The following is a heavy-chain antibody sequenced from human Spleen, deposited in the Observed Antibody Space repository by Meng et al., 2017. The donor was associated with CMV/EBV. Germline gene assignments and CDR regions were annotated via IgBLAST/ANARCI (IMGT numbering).Heavy chain of an antibody. CDR1: GFTFSSYS. CDR2: ISSSSSYI. J-gene: IGHJ6*02. CDR3: ARESRDYYGMDV. D-gene: IGHD6-13*01. Sequence: CAASGFTFSSYSMNWVRQAPGKGLEWVSSISSSSSYIYYADSVKGRFTISRDNAKNSLYLQMNSLRAEDTAVYYCARESRDYYGMDVWGQGTTVTVSS. V-gene: IGHV3-21*01.